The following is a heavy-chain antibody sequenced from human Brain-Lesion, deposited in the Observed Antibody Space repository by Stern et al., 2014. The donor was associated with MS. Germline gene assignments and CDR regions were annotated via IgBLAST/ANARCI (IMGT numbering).Heavy chain of an antibody. D-gene: IGHD2-21*01. Sequence: EVQLVESGGVVVQPGGSLRLSCAASGFTFDDYAMPWVRQAPGKGLEWVSLITWDGGSTSYTDSVKGRFSISRDNRKSFLYLQMNSLRPEDTALYYCAGGLGFWGRGTLVTVSS. CDR1: GFTFDDYA. CDR2: ITWDGGST. CDR3: AGGLGF. J-gene: IGHJ4*02. V-gene: IGHV3-43D*03.